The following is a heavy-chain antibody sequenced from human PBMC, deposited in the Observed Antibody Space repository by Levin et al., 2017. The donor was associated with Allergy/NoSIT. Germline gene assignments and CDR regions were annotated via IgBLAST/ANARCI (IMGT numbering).Heavy chain of an antibody. CDR3: ARGAWECGIAGCLINC. CDR1: GFTYYKFW. D-gene: IGHD1-14*01. J-gene: IGHJ4*02. V-gene: IGHV3-7*03. Sequence: GGSLRLSCAASGFTYYKFWMSWVRQAPGKGLEWVANIKEDGSEKYYVDSVRGRFTISRDNAKNSVYLKMNSLRVEDTATYYCARGAWECGIAGCLINCWGQGTLVTVSS. CDR2: IKEDGSEK.